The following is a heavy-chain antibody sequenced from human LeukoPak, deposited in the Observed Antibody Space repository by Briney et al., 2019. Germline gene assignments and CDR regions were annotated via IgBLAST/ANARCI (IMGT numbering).Heavy chain of an antibody. Sequence: ASVKVSSKASGYTFTSYAMHWVRQAPGQRLEWMGWINAGNGNTKYSQKFQGRVTITRDTSARTAYMELSSLRSEDTAVYYCARDYDILTGYYTFDYWGQGTLVTVSS. CDR2: INAGNGNT. CDR1: GYTFTSYA. D-gene: IGHD3-9*01. CDR3: ARDYDILTGYYTFDY. J-gene: IGHJ4*02. V-gene: IGHV1-3*01.